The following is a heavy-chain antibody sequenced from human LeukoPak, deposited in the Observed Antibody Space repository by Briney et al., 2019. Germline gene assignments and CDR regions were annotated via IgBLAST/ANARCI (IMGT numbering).Heavy chain of an antibody. D-gene: IGHD5-18*01. CDR1: GFMFRSYG. Sequence: GGSLRLSCAASGFMFRSYGMRWVRQAPGEGLEWVSAISDSGGRTNYADFVKGRFTISRDNSKNTLYLQMNRRRAEHSAVYYCARGTAENNYGYLDYWGQGTLVTVSS. V-gene: IGHV3-23*01. CDR2: ISDSGGRT. CDR3: ARGTAENNYGYLDY. J-gene: IGHJ4*02.